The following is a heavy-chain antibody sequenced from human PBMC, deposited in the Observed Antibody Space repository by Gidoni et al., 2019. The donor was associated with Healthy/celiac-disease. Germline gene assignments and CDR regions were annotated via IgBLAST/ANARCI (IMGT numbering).Heavy chain of an antibody. CDR2: ISSSSSTI. Sequence: EVQLVESGGGLVQPGGSLRLSCAASGFTFSSYSMIWVRQAPGKGLECVSYISSSSSTIYYADSVKGRFTISRDNAKNSLYLQMNSLRDEDTAVYYCARDLPALSGSYPHDAFDIWGQGTMVTVSS. D-gene: IGHD1-26*01. CDR1: GFTFSSYS. J-gene: IGHJ3*02. CDR3: ARDLPALSGSYPHDAFDI. V-gene: IGHV3-48*02.